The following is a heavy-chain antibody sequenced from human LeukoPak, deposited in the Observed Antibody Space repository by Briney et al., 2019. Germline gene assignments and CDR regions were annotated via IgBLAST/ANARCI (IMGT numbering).Heavy chain of an antibody. V-gene: IGHV4-39*01. CDR1: GGSISSSNYY. CDR2: IYYSGKT. Sequence: SETLSLTCTVSGGSISSSNYYWGWIRQPPGTGLEWIGTIYYSGKTYYNPSLKSRATISVDTSKNQFSLKLSSVTAADTAVYYCARISVTSQYGSGYFDIWGQGTLVTVSS. D-gene: IGHD3-10*01. CDR3: ARISVTSQYGSGYFDI. J-gene: IGHJ4*02.